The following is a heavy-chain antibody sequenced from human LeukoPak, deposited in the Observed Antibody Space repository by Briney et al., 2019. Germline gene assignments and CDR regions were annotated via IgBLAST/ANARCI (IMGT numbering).Heavy chain of an antibody. CDR2: ISTNGDST. CDR3: VKDWLGGRRILDY. J-gene: IGHJ4*02. Sequence: SGGPLRLSCSASGFTFSSYAMHWVRQAPGKGLEYISAISTNGDSTYYADSVKGRFTISRDNSKNAVHLQTSSLRAEDTAVYYCVKDWLGGRRILDYWGQGTLVTVSS. D-gene: IGHD2-15*01. V-gene: IGHV3-64D*09. CDR1: GFTFSSYA.